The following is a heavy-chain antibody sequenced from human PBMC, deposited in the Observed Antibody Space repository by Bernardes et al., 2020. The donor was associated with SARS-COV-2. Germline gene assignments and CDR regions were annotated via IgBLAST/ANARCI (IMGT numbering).Heavy chain of an antibody. Sequence: GGSLRLSCAASGFSVSSDYMSWVRQAPGKGLEWVSIIYSRGNTYYADSVKGRFTISRDDSKNTLYLQMNSLRVEDTAVYYCARQSPRITIFGVVFNDYGMDVWGQGTTVTVSS. CDR2: IYSRGNT. CDR1: GFSVSSDY. CDR3: ARQSPRITIFGVVFNDYGMDV. D-gene: IGHD3-3*01. V-gene: IGHV3-53*01. J-gene: IGHJ6*02.